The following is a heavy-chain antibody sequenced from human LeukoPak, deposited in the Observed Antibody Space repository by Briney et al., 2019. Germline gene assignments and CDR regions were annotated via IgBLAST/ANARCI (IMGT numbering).Heavy chain of an antibody. CDR1: GGSVSSGSYY. CDR3: ARGKGYCSSTSCSNNWFDP. D-gene: IGHD2-2*01. J-gene: IGHJ5*02. Sequence: SETLSLTCTVSGGSVSSGSYYWSWIRQPPGKGLEWIGYIYYSGSTYYNPSLKSRVTISVDTSKNQFSLKLSSVTAADTAVYYCARGKGYCSSTSCSNNWFDPWGQGTLVTVSS. CDR2: IYYSGST. V-gene: IGHV4-61*01.